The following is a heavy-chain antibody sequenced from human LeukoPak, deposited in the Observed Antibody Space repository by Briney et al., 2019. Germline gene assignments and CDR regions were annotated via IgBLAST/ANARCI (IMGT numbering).Heavy chain of an antibody. J-gene: IGHJ4*02. D-gene: IGHD6-19*01. CDR2: ISSNGGST. CDR3: ARGVRIAVAGNIDY. Sequence: GGSLRLSCAASGFTFSSYAMHWVRQAPGKGLEYVSAISSNGGSTYYANSVKGRFTISRDNSKNTLYLQMGSLRAEDMAVYYCARGVRIAVAGNIDYWGQGTLVTVSS. CDR1: GFTFSSYA. V-gene: IGHV3-64*01.